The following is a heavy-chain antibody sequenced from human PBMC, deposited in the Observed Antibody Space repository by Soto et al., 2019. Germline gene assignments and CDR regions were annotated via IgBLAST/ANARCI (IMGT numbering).Heavy chain of an antibody. CDR2: IYYSGST. CDR1: GGSISSSSYY. V-gene: IGHV4-39*01. CDR3: ASSKKTWIQLWSTGAFDI. Sequence: PSETLSLTCTVSGGSISSSSYYWGWIRQPPGKGLEWIGSIYYSGSTYYNPSLKSRVTISVDTSKNQFSLKLSSVTAADTAVYYCASSKKTWIQLWSTGAFDIWGQGTMVTVSS. D-gene: IGHD5-18*01. J-gene: IGHJ3*02.